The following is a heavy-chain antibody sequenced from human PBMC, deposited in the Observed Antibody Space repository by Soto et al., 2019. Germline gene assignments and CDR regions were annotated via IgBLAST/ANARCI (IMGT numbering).Heavy chain of an antibody. Sequence: GGSLRLSCAASGFTFSSYGMHWVRQAPGKGLEWVTVIWYDGSNKYYTDSVKGRFTISRDNSKNTLYLQMNSLRAEDTAVYYCARVNCTNGVCYIDYWGQGNLVTVSS. V-gene: IGHV3-33*01. D-gene: IGHD2-8*01. CDR2: IWYDGSNK. CDR1: GFTFSSYG. CDR3: ARVNCTNGVCYIDY. J-gene: IGHJ4*02.